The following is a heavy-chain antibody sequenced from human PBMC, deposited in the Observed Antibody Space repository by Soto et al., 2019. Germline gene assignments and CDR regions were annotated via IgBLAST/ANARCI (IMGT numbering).Heavy chain of an antibody. J-gene: IGHJ4*02. V-gene: IGHV3-30*18. CDR3: AKGGRQWLVTSDFNY. D-gene: IGHD6-19*01. CDR1: GFNFRDYA. CDR2: VSHDGRNT. Sequence: PGGFMRLSYAASGFNFRDYAMHWVRPDTGKGLEWVAVVSHDGRNTHYADSVKGRFTISRDSSKNTVSLEMTSLRAEDTAVYYCAKGGRQWLVTSDFNYWGQGALVTVSS.